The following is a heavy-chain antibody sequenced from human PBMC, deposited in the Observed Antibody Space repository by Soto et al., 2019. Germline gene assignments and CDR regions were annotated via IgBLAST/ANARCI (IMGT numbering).Heavy chain of an antibody. D-gene: IGHD3-3*01. J-gene: IGHJ4*02. V-gene: IGHV3-23*01. CDR2: ISGSGGST. CDR1: GFTFSSYA. Sequence: PGGSLRLSCAASGFTFSSYAMSWVRQAPGKGLEWVSAISGSGGSTYYADSVKGRFTISRDNSKNTLYLQMNGLRAEGTAVYYCANRKHYDFWSGSEIDYWGQGTLVTVSS. CDR3: ANRKHYDFWSGSEIDY.